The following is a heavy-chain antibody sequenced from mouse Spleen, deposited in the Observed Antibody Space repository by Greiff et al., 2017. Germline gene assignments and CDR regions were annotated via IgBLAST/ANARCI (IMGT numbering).Heavy chain of an antibody. CDR1: GYAFSSSW. J-gene: IGHJ2*01. D-gene: IGHD4-1*01. Sequence: VQLQQSGPELVKPGASVKISCKASGYAFSSSWMNWVKQRPGKGLEWIGRIYPGDGDTNYNGKFKGKATLTADKSSSTAYMQLSSLTSEDSAVYFCARAVTGTNYFDYWGQGTTLTVSS. V-gene: IGHV1-82*01. CDR2: IYPGDGDT. CDR3: ARAVTGTNYFDY.